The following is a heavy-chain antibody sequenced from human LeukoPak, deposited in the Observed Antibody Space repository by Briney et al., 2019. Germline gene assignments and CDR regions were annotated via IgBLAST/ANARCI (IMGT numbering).Heavy chain of an antibody. CDR1: GFTFSSYG. D-gene: IGHD6-19*01. CDR3: ARELGGYSSCFDY. CDR2: IWYDGSNK. J-gene: IGHJ4*02. V-gene: IGHV3-33*01. Sequence: GGSLRLSCAASGFTFSSYGMHWVRQAPGKGLEWVAVIWYDGSNKYYADSVKGRFTISRDNSKNTLYLQMNSLRAEDTAVYYCARELGGYSSCFDYWGQGTLVTVSS.